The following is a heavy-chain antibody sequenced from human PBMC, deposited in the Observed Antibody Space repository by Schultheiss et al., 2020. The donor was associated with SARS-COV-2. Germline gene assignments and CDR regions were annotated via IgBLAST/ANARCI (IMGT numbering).Heavy chain of an antibody. D-gene: IGHD5-12*01. CDR3: ARDRDLSGYDYFYYYYGMDV. Sequence: ASVKVSCKASGYIFIDYYMFWLRQAPGQGLEWMGWMSPKSGGTKYAQKFQGRVTMTRDTSISTAYMELSRLRSDDTAVYYCARDRDLSGYDYFYYYYGMDVWGQGTTVTVSS. J-gene: IGHJ6*02. V-gene: IGHV1-2*02. CDR1: GYIFIDYY. CDR2: MSPKSGGT.